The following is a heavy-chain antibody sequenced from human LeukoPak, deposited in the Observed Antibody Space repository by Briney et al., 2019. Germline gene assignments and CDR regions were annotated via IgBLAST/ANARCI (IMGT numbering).Heavy chain of an antibody. D-gene: IGHD4-17*01. J-gene: IGHJ4*02. CDR3: ARDQDYGFDY. CDR1: GFTFSVYS. Sequence: PGGSLRLSCAASGFTFSVYSMTWVRQAPGKGLECVSYIGSTIHYADSVKGRFAISRDNAKNSLYLQMNSLRDEDTAVYYCARDQDYGFDYWGQGTLVTVSS. V-gene: IGHV3-48*02. CDR2: IGSTI.